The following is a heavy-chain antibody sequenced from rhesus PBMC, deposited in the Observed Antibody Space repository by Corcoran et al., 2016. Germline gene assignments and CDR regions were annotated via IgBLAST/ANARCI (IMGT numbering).Heavy chain of an antibody. Sequence: QVQLQESGPGLVKPSETLSLTCAVSGGSIRSNYWSWILQPPGKGLEWIGRISGSGGSTDYNPSLKSRVTSSTDTAKNQFSLKLSSVTAADTAVYYCARGRLQYLDWLVFAEYVEFWGQGALVTVSS. CDR2: ISGSGGST. V-gene: IGHV4-173*01. D-gene: IGHD3-3*01. CDR1: GGSIRSNY. J-gene: IGHJ1*01. CDR3: ARGRLQYLDWLVFAEYVEF.